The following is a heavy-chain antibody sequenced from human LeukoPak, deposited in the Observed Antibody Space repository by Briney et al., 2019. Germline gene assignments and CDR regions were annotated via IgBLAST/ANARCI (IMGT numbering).Heavy chain of an antibody. Sequence: SETLSLTCTVSGGSISSYYWSWIRPPPGKGLEWIGYIYYSGSTNYNPSLKSRVTISVDTSKNQFSLKLSSVTAADTAVYYCAREGYGSGSYYYYYYYMDVWGKGTTVTVSS. D-gene: IGHD3-10*01. J-gene: IGHJ6*03. V-gene: IGHV4-59*01. CDR1: GGSISSYY. CDR3: AREGYGSGSYYYYYYYMDV. CDR2: IYYSGST.